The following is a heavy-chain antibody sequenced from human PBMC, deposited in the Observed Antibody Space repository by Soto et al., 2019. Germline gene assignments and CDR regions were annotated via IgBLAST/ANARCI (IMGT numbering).Heavy chain of an antibody. V-gene: IGHV4-39*07. D-gene: IGHD2-2*01. J-gene: IGHJ4*02. CDR1: GGSLSSSSYY. CDR2: IYYSGST. Sequence: SDTLSLTCTVSGGSLSSSSYYWGWLRQPPGKGLEWIGSIYYSGSTYYNPSLKSRVTISVDTSKNQFSLKLSSVTAADTAVYYCARIDFVVVPAPMEYFAFRGQGTLVTVSS. CDR3: ARIDFVVVPAPMEYFAF.